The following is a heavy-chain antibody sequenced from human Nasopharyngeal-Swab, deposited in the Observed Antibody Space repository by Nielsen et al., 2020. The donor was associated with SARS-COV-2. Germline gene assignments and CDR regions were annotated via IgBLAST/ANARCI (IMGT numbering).Heavy chain of an antibody. CDR1: GGSISSYY. J-gene: IGHJ4*02. V-gene: IGHV4-59*13. CDR3: ARGFLTYYYDH. Sequence: SETLSLTCTVSGGSISSYYWSWIRQPPGKGLERIGYIYYSGSTNYNPSLKSRVTISVDTSKNQFSLKLSSVTAADTAVYYCARGFLTYYYDHWSQGTLVTVSS. D-gene: IGHD3-22*01. CDR2: IYYSGST.